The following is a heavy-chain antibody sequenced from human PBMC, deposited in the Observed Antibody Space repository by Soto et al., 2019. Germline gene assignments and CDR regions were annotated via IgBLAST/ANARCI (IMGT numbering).Heavy chain of an antibody. V-gene: IGHV1-18*01. CDR1: GYTFTSYG. Sequence: ASVKVSCKASGYTFTSYGISWVRQAPGQRIERMGWISAYNGNTNYAQKLQGRVTMTTDTSTSTAYMELRSLRSDYTSVYYCARRNYSGWYEWFDPWGQGTLVTSPQ. J-gene: IGHJ5*02. CDR3: ARRNYSGWYEWFDP. CDR2: ISAYNGNT. D-gene: IGHD6-19*01.